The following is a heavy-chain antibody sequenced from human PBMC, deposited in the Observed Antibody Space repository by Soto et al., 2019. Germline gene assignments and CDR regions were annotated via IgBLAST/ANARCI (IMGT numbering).Heavy chain of an antibody. D-gene: IGHD2-21*02. CDR1: GGSISSGGYY. J-gene: IGHJ3*02. V-gene: IGHV4-31*03. CDR3: ARQGVVRGGAWSRAFDI. CDR2: VYYSGST. Sequence: QVQLQESGPGLVQPSQTLSLTCTVSGGSISSGGYYWSWIRQHPGKGLEWIGYVYYSGSTYYNPSLKSRVTISVDTSKNQFSLKLSSVTAADTAVYYCARQGVVRGGAWSRAFDIWGQGTMVTVSS.